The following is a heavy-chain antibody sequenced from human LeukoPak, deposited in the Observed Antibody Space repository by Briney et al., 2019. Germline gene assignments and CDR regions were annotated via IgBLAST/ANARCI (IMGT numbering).Heavy chain of an antibody. J-gene: IGHJ4*02. CDR1: GYTFTSYY. Sequence: ASVKVSCKASGYTFTSYYMHWVRQAPGQGLEWMGIINPSGGSTSYAQKFQGRVTMTRDTSTSTVYMELSSLRSEDTAVYYCARQSTLRYFDWLLYPTPGYFDYWGQGTLVTVSS. D-gene: IGHD3-9*01. V-gene: IGHV1-46*01. CDR3: ARQSTLRYFDWLLYPTPGYFDY. CDR2: INPSGGST.